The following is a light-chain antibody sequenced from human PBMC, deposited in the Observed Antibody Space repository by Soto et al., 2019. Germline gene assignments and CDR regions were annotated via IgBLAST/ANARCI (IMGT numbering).Light chain of an antibody. Sequence: DIQMTHAPSSLSASVVVRVNITCQASQDISIYLNWYQQKLGKAPKLLIYDASNLETGVPSRFSGSGSGTDFTFTISSLQPEDIATYYCQKYDNLPINCGQGKRRAIK. V-gene: IGKV1-33*01. CDR3: QKYDNLPIN. CDR1: QDISIY. CDR2: DAS. J-gene: IGKJ5*01.